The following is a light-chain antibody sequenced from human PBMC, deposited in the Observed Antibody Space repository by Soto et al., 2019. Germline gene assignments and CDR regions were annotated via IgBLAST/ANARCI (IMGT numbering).Light chain of an antibody. CDR2: LEGSGSY. CDR1: SGHSSYI. V-gene: IGLV4-60*02. Sequence: QLVLTQSSSASASLGSSVKLTCTLSSGHSSYIIAWHQQQPGKAPRYLMKLEGSGSYNKGSGVPDRFSGSSSGADRYLTISHLQFEDEADYYCETWDSNTHVFGGGTKVTVL. CDR3: ETWDSNTHV. J-gene: IGLJ3*02.